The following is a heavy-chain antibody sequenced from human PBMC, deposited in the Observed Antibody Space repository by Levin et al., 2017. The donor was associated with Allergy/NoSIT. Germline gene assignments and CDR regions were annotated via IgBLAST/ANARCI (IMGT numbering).Heavy chain of an antibody. V-gene: IGHV3-23*01. J-gene: IGHJ4*02. CDR2: ISGSGGSI. CDR1: GFTFSNYA. Sequence: GGSLRLSCAASGFTFSNYAMSWVRQAPGKGLEWVSYISGSGGSIYYADSVRGRFTISRDNPKNTLYLQMNSLRAEDTAVYYCAKDHFLEWLLFSCTFDCWGQGSLVTVSS. CDR3: AKDHFLEWLLFSCTFDC. D-gene: IGHD3-3*01.